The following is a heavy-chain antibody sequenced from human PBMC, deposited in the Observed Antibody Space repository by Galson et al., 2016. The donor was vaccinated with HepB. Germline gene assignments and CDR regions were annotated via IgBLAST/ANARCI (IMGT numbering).Heavy chain of an antibody. J-gene: IGHJ6*04. Sequence: SLRLSCAASGFTVSSYYMSWVRQAPGKGLEWVSVIYSGDTTYYADSVKGRFTISRDNSKNTLYLQMNSLRAEDTAVYYCASHSDHSSGYYYGMDVWGKGTAVTVSS. D-gene: IGHD3-22*01. CDR1: GFTVSSYY. CDR2: IYSGDTT. CDR3: ASHSDHSSGYYYGMDV. V-gene: IGHV3-53*01.